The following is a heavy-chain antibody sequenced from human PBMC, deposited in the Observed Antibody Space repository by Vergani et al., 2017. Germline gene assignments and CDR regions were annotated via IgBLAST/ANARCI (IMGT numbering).Heavy chain of an antibody. D-gene: IGHD3-9*01. CDR2: IYYSGST. CDR1: GGSISSDSYY. J-gene: IGHJ5*02. Sequence: QVQLQESGPGLVKPSQTLSLTCTVSGGSISSDSYYWNWIRQPAGKGLEWIGYIYYSGSTYYNPSLKSRVTISVDTSKNQFSLKLSSVTAADTAVYYCAREKLTGSLWWFDPWGQGTLVTVSS. V-gene: IGHV4-30-4*08. CDR3: AREKLTGSLWWFDP.